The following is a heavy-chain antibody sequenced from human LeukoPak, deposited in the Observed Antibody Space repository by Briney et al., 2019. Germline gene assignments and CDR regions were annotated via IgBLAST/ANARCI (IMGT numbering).Heavy chain of an antibody. CDR2: INPSGGST. CDR1: GYTFTSHY. D-gene: IGHD3-22*01. CDR3: ARGTTYYYDSSGYYLGTPVGY. Sequence: ASVKVSCKASGYTFTSHYMHWVRQAPGQGLEWMGIINPSGGSTSYAQKFQGRVTMTRDTSTSTVYMELSSLRSEDTAVYYCARGTTYYYDSSGYYLGTPVGYWGQGTLVTVSS. V-gene: IGHV1-46*01. J-gene: IGHJ4*02.